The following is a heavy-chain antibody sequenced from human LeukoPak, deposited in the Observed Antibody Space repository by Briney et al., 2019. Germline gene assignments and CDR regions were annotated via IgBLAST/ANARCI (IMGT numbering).Heavy chain of an antibody. Sequence: GGSLRLSCAASGFTFSSYSMNWVRQAPGKGLEWVSSISSSSSYIYYADSVKGRFTIPRDNGKNTLYLQMNSLRAEDTAVYYCARGSTYYDSSGQVPFDYWGQGTLVTVSS. CDR2: ISSSSSYI. V-gene: IGHV3-21*01. J-gene: IGHJ4*02. CDR3: ARGSTYYDSSGQVPFDY. D-gene: IGHD3-22*01. CDR1: GFTFSSYS.